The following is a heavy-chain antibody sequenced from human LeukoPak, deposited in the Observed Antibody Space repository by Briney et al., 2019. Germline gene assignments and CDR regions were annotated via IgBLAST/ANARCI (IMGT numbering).Heavy chain of an antibody. CDR1: GFTLSIYW. CDR3: ARVAVIYYYYMEV. D-gene: IGHD2/OR15-2a*01. J-gene: IGHJ6*03. CDR2: IRQDGSEQ. V-gene: IGHV3-7*01. Sequence: GGSLRLSCAASGFTLSIYWMSWVRQAPGKGREWVANIRQDGSEQYYVDSVKGRFTISRENANHSLFLQMNSLRAEDTAVYYCARVAVIYYYYMEVWGKGTTVTVSS.